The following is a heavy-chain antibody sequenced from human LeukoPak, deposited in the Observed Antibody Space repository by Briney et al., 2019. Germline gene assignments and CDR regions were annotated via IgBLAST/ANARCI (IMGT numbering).Heavy chain of an antibody. CDR1: GYSISSGYY. CDR2: IYHSGST. V-gene: IGHV4-38-2*02. J-gene: IGHJ4*02. CDR3: ARVVSIAALDY. D-gene: IGHD6-13*01. Sequence: SETLSLTCTVSGYSISSGYYWGWIRQPPGKGLEWIGSIYHSGSTYYNPSLKSRVTISVDTSKNQFSLKLSSVTAADTAVYYCARVVSIAALDYWGQGTLVTVSS.